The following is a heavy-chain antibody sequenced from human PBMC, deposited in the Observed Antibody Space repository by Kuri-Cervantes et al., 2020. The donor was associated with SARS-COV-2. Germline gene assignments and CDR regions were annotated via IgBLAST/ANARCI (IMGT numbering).Heavy chain of an antibody. D-gene: IGHD6-13*01. CDR1: GFTFSGSA. V-gene: IGHV3-73*01. J-gene: IGHJ4*02. Sequence: GGSLRLSCAASGFTFSGSAMHWVRQASGKGLEWVGRIRSKANSYATAYAASVKGRFTISRDDSKNTAYLQMNSLKTEDTAVYYCASQGRGYSSSGNSCFFDYWGQGTLVTVSS. CDR2: IRSKANSYAT. CDR3: ASQGRGYSSSGNSCFFDY.